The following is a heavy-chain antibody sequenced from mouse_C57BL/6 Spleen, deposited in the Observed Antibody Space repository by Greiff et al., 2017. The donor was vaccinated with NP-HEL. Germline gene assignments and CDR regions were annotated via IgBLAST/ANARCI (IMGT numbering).Heavy chain of an antibody. CDR1: GYAFSSSW. CDR2: IYPGDGDT. J-gene: IGHJ4*01. V-gene: IGHV1-82*01. D-gene: IGHD1-1*01. CDR3: ARETNYGSSYYAVDY. Sequence: QVQLKQSGPELVKPGASVKISCKASGYAFSSSWMNWVKQRPGKGLEWIGRIYPGDGDTNYNGKFKGKATLTADKSSSTAYMQLSSLTSEDSAVYFCARETNYGSSYYAVDYWGQGTSVTVSS.